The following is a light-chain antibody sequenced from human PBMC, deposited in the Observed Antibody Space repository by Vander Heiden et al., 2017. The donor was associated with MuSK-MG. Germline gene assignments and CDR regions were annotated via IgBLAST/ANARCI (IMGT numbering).Light chain of an antibody. CDR3: QQRYMWPLT. CDR1: QTINNY. CDR2: DAS. V-gene: IGKV3-11*01. Sequence: ESVLTQSPATLPLSPGERATLSCRARQTINNYLAWYQQKPGQPPRLLIYDASKRATGIPARFSGSGSGTDFALTISSLEPEDFAVYYCQQRYMWPLTSGGGTKVEIK. J-gene: IGKJ4*01.